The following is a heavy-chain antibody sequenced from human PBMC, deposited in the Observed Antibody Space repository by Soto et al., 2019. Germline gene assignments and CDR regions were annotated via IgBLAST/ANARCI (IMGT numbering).Heavy chain of an antibody. V-gene: IGHV4-31*03. J-gene: IGHJ4*02. Sequence: ASETLSLTCTVSGGSISSGGYYWSWIRQHPGKGLEWIGYIYYSGSTYYNPSLKSRVAISVDTSKNQFSLELSSVTAADTAVYYCASRRTAAGIFYFDYWGQGTLVTVSS. D-gene: IGHD6-13*01. CDR1: GGSISSGGYY. CDR3: ASRRTAAGIFYFDY. CDR2: IYYSGST.